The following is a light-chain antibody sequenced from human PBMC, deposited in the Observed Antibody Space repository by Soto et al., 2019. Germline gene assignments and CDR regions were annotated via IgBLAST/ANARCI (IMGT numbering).Light chain of an antibody. CDR1: QDIRTE. V-gene: IGKV1-6*01. Sequence: AIQMTQSPSSLSASVGDRVTITCRASQDIRTELGWYQQKPGNAPKLLIYATSILQSGVPSRFSGIGSGTDFTLTISSLQPEDFATYYCLQDYSYPRTFGQGTKVEIK. CDR3: LQDYSYPRT. CDR2: ATS. J-gene: IGKJ1*01.